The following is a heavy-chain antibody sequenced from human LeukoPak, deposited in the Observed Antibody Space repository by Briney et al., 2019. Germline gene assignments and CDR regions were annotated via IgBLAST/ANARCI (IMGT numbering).Heavy chain of an antibody. CDR3: ARHCSGDNCYFYGMDV. J-gene: IGHJ6*02. Sequence: ASETLSLTCTVPGGSISSYYWSWIRQPPGKGLEWIGYIYTSGSTNYNPSLKSRVTISIDTSKNQISLKLSSVTAADTAVYYCARHCSGDNCYFYGMDVWGQGTTVTVSS. D-gene: IGHD2-15*01. CDR2: IYTSGST. V-gene: IGHV4-4*09. CDR1: GGSISSYY.